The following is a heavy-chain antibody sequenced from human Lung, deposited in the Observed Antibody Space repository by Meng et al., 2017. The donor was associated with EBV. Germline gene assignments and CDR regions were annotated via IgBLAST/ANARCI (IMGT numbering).Heavy chain of an antibody. CDR2: IYHSGSP. D-gene: IGHD4-23*01. CDR1: GVSIRFGDFY. Sequence: QLTASGPRLLKPSQALALTCTVSGVSIRFGDFYWSWIRQPPGKGLEWIGYIYHSGSPYYNPSLKSRVTISVDRSKNQFSLRLSSVTAADTAVYYCARISLSYYFDYSGFPNDYWGQGTLVTVSS. V-gene: IGHV4-31*03. J-gene: IGHJ4*02. CDR3: ARISLSYYFDYSGFPNDY.